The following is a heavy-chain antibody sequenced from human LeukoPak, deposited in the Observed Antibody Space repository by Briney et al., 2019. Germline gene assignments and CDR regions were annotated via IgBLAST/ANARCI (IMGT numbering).Heavy chain of an antibody. Sequence: ASVKVSCKASGYTLTGYYMHLVPQAPGQRLEWMGWINPNSGGTNYAQKFQGRVTMTRDTSTRTAYMEMSRLRSDDTAVYYCARDVVGATNYFDYWGQGTLVTVSS. CDR3: ARDVVGATNYFDY. J-gene: IGHJ4*02. V-gene: IGHV1-2*02. CDR1: GYTLTGYY. CDR2: INPNSGGT. D-gene: IGHD1-26*01.